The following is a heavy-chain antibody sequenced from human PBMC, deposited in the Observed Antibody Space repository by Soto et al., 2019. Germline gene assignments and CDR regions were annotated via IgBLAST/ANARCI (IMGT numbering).Heavy chain of an antibody. CDR1: RGSVSSGSYY. V-gene: IGHV4-61*01. Sequence: PSETLSLACTVSRGSVSSGSYYWSWIRQPPGKGLEWIGYIYYNGGTNYNPSLKSRVTISADTSKNQFSLKLSSVTAADTAVYYCARASHALDIWGQGTMVTVSS. CDR3: ARASHALDI. J-gene: IGHJ3*02. CDR2: IYYNGGT.